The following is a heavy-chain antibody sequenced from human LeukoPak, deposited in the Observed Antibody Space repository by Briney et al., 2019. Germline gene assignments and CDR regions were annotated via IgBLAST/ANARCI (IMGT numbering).Heavy chain of an antibody. CDR2: IYYSGST. CDR3: ARSRYGSGSYFRRSGKNYYMDF. V-gene: IGHV4-59*01. Sequence: KPSETLSLTCTVSGGSISSYYLSWIRQPPGKGLEWIGYIYYSGSTNYNPSLKSRVTISVDTSKNQFSLKLSSLTAADTAVYYCARSRYGSGSYFRRSGKNYYMDFWGKGTTVTVSS. CDR1: GGSISSYY. J-gene: IGHJ6*03. D-gene: IGHD3-10*01.